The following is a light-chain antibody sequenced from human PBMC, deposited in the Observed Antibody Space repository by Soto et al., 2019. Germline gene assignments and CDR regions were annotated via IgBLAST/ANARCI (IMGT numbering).Light chain of an antibody. Sequence: DIQLTQSHSTLSGSVGERVTLTCLASQTISSWLAWHQQKPGKAPKLLIFAASSLQSGVPSRFSGSRSGPDFTLTISSLQPEDFATYYCQQSYSTPPTFGQGTKVDIK. CDR1: QTISSW. V-gene: IGKV1-39*01. J-gene: IGKJ1*01. CDR3: QQSYSTPPT. CDR2: AAS.